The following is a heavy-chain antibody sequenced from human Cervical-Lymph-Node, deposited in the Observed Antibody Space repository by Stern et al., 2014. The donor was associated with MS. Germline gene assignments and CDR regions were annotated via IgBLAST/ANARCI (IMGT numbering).Heavy chain of an antibody. CDR1: GFSLSTSGEG. CDR2: IYWDGDK. Sequence: QVTLKESGPTLVKPTETLTLTCTFSGFSLSTSGEGVGWIRQPPGKALEWLGIIYWDGDKQYSPSLKNRLTFTTDTSKNQVVLTMTNMGPVDTATYYCAHKSYADSFDYWGQGTLVPVSP. D-gene: IGHD4-17*01. CDR3: AHKSYADSFDY. J-gene: IGHJ4*02. V-gene: IGHV2-5*02.